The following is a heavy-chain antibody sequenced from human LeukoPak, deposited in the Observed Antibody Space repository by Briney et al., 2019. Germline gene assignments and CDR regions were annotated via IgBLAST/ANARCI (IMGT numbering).Heavy chain of an antibody. V-gene: IGHV4-39*01. Sequence: SETLSLTCTVSGGSISTISYYWGWIRQPPGKGLEWIGEINHSGSTNYNPSLKSRVTISVDTSKNQLSLKLSSMTAADTAVYYCARQWLVSPLFDYWGQGTLVTVSS. CDR3: ARQWLVSPLFDY. J-gene: IGHJ4*02. CDR1: GGSISTISYY. D-gene: IGHD6-19*01. CDR2: INHSGST.